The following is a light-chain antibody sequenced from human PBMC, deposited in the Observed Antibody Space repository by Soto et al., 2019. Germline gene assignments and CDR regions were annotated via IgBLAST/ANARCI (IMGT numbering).Light chain of an antibody. CDR2: DVS. Sequence: SVLTQPASVSGSPGQSIAISCTGTSSDVGGYNYVSWYQQHPGKAPKLMIYDVSSRPSGVSNRFSGSKSGNTASLTISGLQAGDEADYYCSSYTSSTTEVFGTGTKVTVL. V-gene: IGLV2-14*03. CDR3: SSYTSSTTEV. CDR1: SSDVGGYNY. J-gene: IGLJ1*01.